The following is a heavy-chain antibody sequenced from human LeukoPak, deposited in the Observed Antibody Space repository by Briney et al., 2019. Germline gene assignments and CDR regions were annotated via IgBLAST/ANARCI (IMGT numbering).Heavy chain of an antibody. CDR2: ITSSGDGT. CDR3: AKDRPNYYGSNGHYYRRDGDY. D-gene: IGHD3-22*01. J-gene: IGHJ4*02. CDR1: GFAFSIYA. V-gene: IGHV3-23*01. Sequence: GGSLRLSCAASGFAFSIYAMSWVRQAPGKGLQWVSSITSSGDGTYYADSAKGRFTISRDNSENMLYLQMNSLRVEDTAVYFCAKDRPNYYGSNGHYYRRDGDYWGQGTLVTVSS.